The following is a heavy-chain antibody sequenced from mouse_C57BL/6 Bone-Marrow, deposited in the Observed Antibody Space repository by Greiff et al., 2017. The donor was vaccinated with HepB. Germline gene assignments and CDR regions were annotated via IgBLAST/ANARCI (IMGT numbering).Heavy chain of an antibody. Sequence: LQQSGAELVRPGASVKMSCKASGYTFTSYNMHWVKQTPRQGLEWIGAIYPGNGDTSYNQKFKGKATLTVDKSSSTAYMQLSSLTSEDSAVYFCARSHYGSSPWYFDVWGTGTTVTVSS. J-gene: IGHJ1*03. D-gene: IGHD1-1*01. CDR1: GYTFTSYN. V-gene: IGHV1-12*01. CDR3: ARSHYGSSPWYFDV. CDR2: IYPGNGDT.